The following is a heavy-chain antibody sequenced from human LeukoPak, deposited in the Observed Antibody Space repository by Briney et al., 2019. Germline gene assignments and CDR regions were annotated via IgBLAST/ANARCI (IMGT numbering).Heavy chain of an antibody. J-gene: IGHJ4*02. CDR1: GFTLSRYE. Sequence: ALRLSRVGTGFTLSRYEMHWVRQAPDKGLEWVAVISYDGSNKYYADSVKGRFTISRDNSNNPLYLQMNSLRAEDPAVHYCARESQAYYYGSGSPNYWGQGTLVTVSS. CDR3: ARESQAYYYGSGSPNY. CDR2: ISYDGSNK. V-gene: IGHV3-30*04. D-gene: IGHD3-10*01.